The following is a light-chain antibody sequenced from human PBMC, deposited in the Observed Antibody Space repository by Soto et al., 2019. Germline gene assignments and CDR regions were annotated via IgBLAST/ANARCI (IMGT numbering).Light chain of an antibody. CDR1: QSVSSNY. CDR3: KHYGSSPPVT. CDR2: GAS. J-gene: IGKJ2*01. V-gene: IGKV3-20*01. Sequence: EIVLTQSPGTLSLSPGERATLSCRASQSVSSNYLAWYQHKPGLAPRLLIYGASSRATGIPDRFSGSGSGTDFTLTISRLEPEDFAVYYCKHYGSSPPVTFGQGTKLEIK.